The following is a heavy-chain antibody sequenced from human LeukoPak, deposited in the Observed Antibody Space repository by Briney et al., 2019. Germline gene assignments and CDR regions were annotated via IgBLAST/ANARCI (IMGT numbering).Heavy chain of an antibody. CDR1: GDSVSSNSAA. CDR2: TYYRSKWYN. D-gene: IGHD3-22*01. Sequence: SQTLSLTCAISGDSVSSNSAAWNWIRQSPSRGLEWLGRTYYRSKWYNDYAVSVKSRITINPDTSKNQFSLKLSSVTAADTAVYYCARDRPNPHYYDSSGEFDYWGQGTLVTVSS. J-gene: IGHJ4*02. CDR3: ARDRPNPHYYDSSGEFDY. V-gene: IGHV6-1*01.